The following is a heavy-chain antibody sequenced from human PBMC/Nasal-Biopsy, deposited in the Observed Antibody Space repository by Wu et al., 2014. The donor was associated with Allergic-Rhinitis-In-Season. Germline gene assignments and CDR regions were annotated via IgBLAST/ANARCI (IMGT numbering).Heavy chain of an antibody. J-gene: IGHJ6*02. CDR3: AKRSGGSTSTYGMDV. D-gene: IGHD2-2*01. V-gene: IGHV3-30*18. CDR2: ILFDGSNK. Sequence: LRLSCAASGFTFSNYGMHWVRQAPGKGLEWVALILFDGSNKYYADSVKGRFTISRDSSKNMLYLQMNSLRAEDTAVYYCAKRSGGSTSTYGMDVWGQGTTVTVSS. CDR1: GFTFSNYG.